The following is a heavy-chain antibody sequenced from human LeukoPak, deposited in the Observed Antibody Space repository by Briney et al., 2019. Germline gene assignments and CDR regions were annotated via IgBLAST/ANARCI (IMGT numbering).Heavy chain of an antibody. CDR1: GGSIHTYY. CDR3: ARDCGGDSYLGAFDI. D-gene: IGHD2-21*02. J-gene: IGHJ3*02. CDR2: VYYSGTT. V-gene: IGHV4-59*13. Sequence: SETLSLICTVSGGSIHTYYWTWIRQPPGKGLEWIGNVYYSGTTYYNPFLKSRLTISVDTSKNQFSLKLNSVTAADTAVYFCARDCGGDSYLGAFDIWGQGTVVTVSS.